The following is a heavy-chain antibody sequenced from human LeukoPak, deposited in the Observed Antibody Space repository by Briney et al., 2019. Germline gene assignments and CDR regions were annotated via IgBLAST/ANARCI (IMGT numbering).Heavy chain of an antibody. J-gene: IGHJ5*02. CDR2: INHSGST. V-gene: IGHV4-34*01. D-gene: IGHD6-13*01. Sequence: SEPLSPTCAVYGGSFSGYFWNWIRQPPGKGLEWIGEINHSGSTNYNPSLKSRVTISIDTSRNHFSLSLSSVTAADTAVYYCARAPPGAATGYWFDPWGQGTLVTVSS. CDR1: GGSFSGYF. CDR3: ARAPPGAATGYWFDP.